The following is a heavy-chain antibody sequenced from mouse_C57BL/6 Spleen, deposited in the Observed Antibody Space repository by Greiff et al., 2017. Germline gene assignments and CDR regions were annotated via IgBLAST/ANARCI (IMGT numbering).Heavy chain of an antibody. CDR2: LWRGGSR. V-gene: IGHV2-5*01. J-gene: IGHJ4*01. D-gene: IGHD1-1*01. CDR1: GFSLTSYG. Sequence: VKLVESGPGLVQPSQSLSITCTVSGFSLTSYGVPWVRQSPGKGLEWLGVLWRGGSRDYNADFMSRLNITKDNSKSQVFFKMNRLQADDTAIYYCAKNYYGSSYAMDYWGQGTSVTVSS. CDR3: AKNYYGSSYAMDY.